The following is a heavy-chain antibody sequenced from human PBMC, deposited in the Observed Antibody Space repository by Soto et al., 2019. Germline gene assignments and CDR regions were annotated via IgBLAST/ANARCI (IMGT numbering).Heavy chain of an antibody. J-gene: IGHJ6*02. Sequence: GGSLRLSCAASGFTFSSYSVHWVRQAPGKGLEWVAVISSDGSNNYYTDSVKGRFTISRDNSKNTLSLQMNSLRPEDTAVYYCASAYGNNWWVGMDVWGQGTTVTVSS. V-gene: IGHV3-30-3*01. CDR1: GFTFSSYS. D-gene: IGHD6-13*01. CDR3: ASAYGNNWWVGMDV. CDR2: ISSDGSNN.